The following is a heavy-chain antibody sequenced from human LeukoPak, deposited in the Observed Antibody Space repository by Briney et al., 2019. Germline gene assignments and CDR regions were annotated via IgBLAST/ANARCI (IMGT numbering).Heavy chain of an antibody. D-gene: IGHD3/OR15-3a*01. V-gene: IGHV3-7*01. CDR2: IKQDGSEK. CDR3: ARKISPPFWTLSGDYFDY. Sequence: PGGSLRLSCAASGFTISSHWMSWVRQAPGKGLEWVANIKQDGSEKYYVDSVKGRFTISRDNAKNSLYLQMNSLRAEDTAVYYCARKISPPFWTLSGDYFDYWGQGTLVTVSS. J-gene: IGHJ4*02. CDR1: GFTISSHW.